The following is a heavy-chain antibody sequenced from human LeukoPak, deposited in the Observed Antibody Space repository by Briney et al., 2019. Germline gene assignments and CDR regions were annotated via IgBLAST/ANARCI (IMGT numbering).Heavy chain of an antibody. CDR2: IYHSGST. J-gene: IGHJ4*02. CDR1: GGSISSHDYS. CDR3: ATEMTAMVYFDY. V-gene: IGHV4-30-2*01. D-gene: IGHD5-18*01. Sequence: PSETLSLTCAVSGGSISSHDYSWSWIRQPPGKGLEWIGYIYHSGSTYYNPSLKSRVTISIDRSKNQFSLKLSSVTAADTAVYYCATEMTAMVYFDYWGQGTLVTVSS.